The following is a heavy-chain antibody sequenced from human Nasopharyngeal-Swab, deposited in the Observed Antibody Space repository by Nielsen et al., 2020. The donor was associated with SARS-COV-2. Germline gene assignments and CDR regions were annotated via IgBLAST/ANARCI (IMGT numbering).Heavy chain of an antibody. Sequence: SDTLSLTCTVSGAFISGHHWSWIRQPPGKGLEWICYVSYSGITNYNPSLNSRVTISADSSKNQFSLELGSVTAADTAVYYCAREEYYYDSSGNYYRAFDNWGQGTLVSVSS. V-gene: IGHV4-59*11. D-gene: IGHD3-22*01. J-gene: IGHJ4*02. CDR3: AREEYYYDSSGNYYRAFDN. CDR1: GAFISGHH. CDR2: VSYSGIT.